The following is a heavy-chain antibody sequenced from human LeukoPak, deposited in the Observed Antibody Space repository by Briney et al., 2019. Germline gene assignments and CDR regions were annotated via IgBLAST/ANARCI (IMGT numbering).Heavy chain of an antibody. CDR3: ARVGRKNCSSTSCYESYYYMDV. CDR2: IIPVLGVS. V-gene: IGHV1-69*04. J-gene: IGHJ6*03. CDR1: GGSFSSYV. D-gene: IGHD2-2*01. Sequence: SVKVSCKASGGSFSSYVITWVRQAPGQGLEWMGRIIPVLGVSNFAQKFEGRVTITADKSTNTAHMELRRLESGDTAVYYCARVGRKNCSSTSCYESYYYMDVWGKGTTATVSS.